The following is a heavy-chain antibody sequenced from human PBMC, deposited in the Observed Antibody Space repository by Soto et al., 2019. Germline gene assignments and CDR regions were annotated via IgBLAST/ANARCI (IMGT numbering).Heavy chain of an antibody. J-gene: IGHJ4*02. Sequence: QLQLQESGPGLVKPSETLSLTCTVSGELINSGSYFWGWVHQPPGKGLEWIGSFSYSGSTYYKPSLKSRVTISKDTSKNQFSLSLTSVTAADTAIYYCARPGSASGWFYFDSWGQGILVTVSS. V-gene: IGHV4-39*01. CDR3: ARPGSASGWFYFDS. CDR1: GELINSGSYF. D-gene: IGHD6-19*01. CDR2: FSYSGST.